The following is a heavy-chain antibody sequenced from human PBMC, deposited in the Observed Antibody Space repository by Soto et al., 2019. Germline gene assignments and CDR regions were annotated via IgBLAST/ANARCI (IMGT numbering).Heavy chain of an antibody. V-gene: IGHV3-7*03. Sequence: GGSLRLSCAASVFTFSSYWMSWVRQAPGKGLEWVANIKQDGSEKYYVDSVKGRFTISRDNAKNSLYLQMNSLRAEDTAVYYCARDLGSSSSNYWGQGTLVTVSS. D-gene: IGHD6-6*01. J-gene: IGHJ4*02. CDR2: IKQDGSEK. CDR3: ARDLGSSSSNY. CDR1: VFTFSSYW.